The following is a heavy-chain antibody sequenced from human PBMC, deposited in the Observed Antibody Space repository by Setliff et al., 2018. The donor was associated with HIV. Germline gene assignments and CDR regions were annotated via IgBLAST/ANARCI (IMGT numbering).Heavy chain of an antibody. D-gene: IGHD2-2*01. CDR1: GGSISSSNYY. V-gene: IGHV4-61*05. CDR3: ARVGASGVASSMDYHYYMDV. Sequence: PSETLSLTCTVSGGSISSSNYYWSWIRQPPGKGLEWIGNIYTSGSTKYNPSLESRVTMSVDTSRTQFSLKLRSVTAADTAVYYCARVGASGVASSMDYHYYMDVWGKGTSVTV. CDR2: IYTSGST. J-gene: IGHJ6*03.